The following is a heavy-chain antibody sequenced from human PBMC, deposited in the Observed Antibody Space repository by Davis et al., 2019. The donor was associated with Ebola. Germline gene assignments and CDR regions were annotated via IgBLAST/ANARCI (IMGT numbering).Heavy chain of an antibody. Sequence: PSETLSLTCAVSGGSISSSNWWSWVRQPPGKGLEWIGEIYHSGSTNYNPSLKSRVTISVDKSKNQFSLKLSSVTAADTAVYYCARGGKWWQPSGAFDIWGQGTMVTVSS. J-gene: IGHJ3*02. CDR2: IYHSGST. V-gene: IGHV4-4*02. CDR1: GGSISSSNW. D-gene: IGHD2-15*01. CDR3: ARGGKWWQPSGAFDI.